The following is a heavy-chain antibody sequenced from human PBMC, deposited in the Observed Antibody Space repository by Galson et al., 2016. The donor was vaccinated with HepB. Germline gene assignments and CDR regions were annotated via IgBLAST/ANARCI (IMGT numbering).Heavy chain of an antibody. CDR1: GFMFRNYA. J-gene: IGHJ4*02. D-gene: IGHD2-21*01. V-gene: IGHV3-23*01. CDR2: LGGGGQSA. CDR3: VRDRSEFFYTPSGDWGTDY. Sequence: SLRLSCAGSGFMFRNYAMSWVRQPPGQRLEWVSSLGGGGQSADYADYVKGRFVISSDNSKNSLYLQMNSLRADDTARYFCVRDRSEFFYTPSGDWGTDYWGPGALVAVSS.